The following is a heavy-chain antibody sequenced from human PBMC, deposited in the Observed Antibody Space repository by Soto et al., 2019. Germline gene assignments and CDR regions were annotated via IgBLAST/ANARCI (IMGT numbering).Heavy chain of an antibody. CDR1: ELTFSNSE. D-gene: IGHD3-3*01. Sequence: QPGGSLRLSCAASELTFSNSEMHWVRQAQGKGLEWLSYISRSGSVIYYADSVKGRFTISRDNAKNLLYLQMNSLRAEDTAVYCCASVPLRFSYGIDLWVQGTTVTVSS. V-gene: IGHV3-48*03. CDR3: ASVPLRFSYGIDL. J-gene: IGHJ6*02. CDR2: ISRSGSVI.